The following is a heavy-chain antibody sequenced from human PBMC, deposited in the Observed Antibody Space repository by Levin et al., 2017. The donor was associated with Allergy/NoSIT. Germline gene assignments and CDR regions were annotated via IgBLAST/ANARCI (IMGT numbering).Heavy chain of an antibody. CDR1: GFTFSNSA. Sequence: PGGSLRLSCVASGFTFSNSAMNWVRQGPGKGLEWVSLISCGGSVTYYADSVKGRFTISRDNSKNSLYLQMKSLNTEDTAVYYCVREEYFNRNMVFEYWGQGTLVTVSS. CDR2: ISCGGSVT. J-gene: IGHJ4*02. V-gene: IGHV3-43*01. CDR3: VREEYFNRNMVFEY. D-gene: IGHD1/OR15-1a*01.